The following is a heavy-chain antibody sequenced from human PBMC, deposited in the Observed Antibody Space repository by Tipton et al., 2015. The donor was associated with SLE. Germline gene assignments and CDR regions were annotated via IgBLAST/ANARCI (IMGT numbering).Heavy chain of an antibody. J-gene: IGHJ3*02. D-gene: IGHD2-2*01. CDR3: ARAPSTSYAFDI. V-gene: IGHV4-30-2*01. CDR1: GGSISSHY. Sequence: TLSLTCTVSGGSISSHYWSWIRQPPGKGLEWIGYIYHSGSTYYNPSLKSRVTISVDRSKNQFSLKLSSVTAADTAVYYCARAPSTSYAFDIWGQGTMVTVSS. CDR2: IYHSGST.